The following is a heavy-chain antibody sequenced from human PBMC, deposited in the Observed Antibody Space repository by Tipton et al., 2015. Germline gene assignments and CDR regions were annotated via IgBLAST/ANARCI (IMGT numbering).Heavy chain of an antibody. CDR2: IQPGDSQT. J-gene: IGHJ4*02. Sequence: QLVQSGAEVKKPGESLKISCKGSGSSFINTWIAWVRQMPGKGLEWMGIIQPGDSQTRYSPSFQGQVTFSVDKSISTAYLQWSGPKASDSAMYYCARLRKGDGDYAIDYWGQGTLVTVSS. CDR1: GSSFINTW. V-gene: IGHV5-51*01. D-gene: IGHD4-17*01. CDR3: ARLRKGDGDYAIDY.